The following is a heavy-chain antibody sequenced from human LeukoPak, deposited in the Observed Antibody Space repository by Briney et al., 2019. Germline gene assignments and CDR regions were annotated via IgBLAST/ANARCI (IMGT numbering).Heavy chain of an antibody. CDR2: ISGSGGST. V-gene: IGHV3-23*01. CDR3: AKTAEGYFDY. CDR1: GFTFTSYA. Sequence: GGSLRLSCAASGFTFTSYAMSWVRQAPGKGLEWVSAISGSGGSTYYADSVKGRFTISRDNSKNTLYLQMKSLRAADTAVYYCAKTAEGYFDYWGQGTLVTVPS. J-gene: IGHJ4*02.